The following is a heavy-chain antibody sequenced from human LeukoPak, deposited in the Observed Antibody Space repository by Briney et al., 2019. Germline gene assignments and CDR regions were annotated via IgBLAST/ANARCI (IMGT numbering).Heavy chain of an antibody. Sequence: PGGSLRLSCAAPGFTISDYHMSWIRQAPGKGLEWVSYSSSSSSYTYADSVKGRFTISKDNAENSLYLQMNSLRVEDTAVYYGARALPNPGYYFDCGGQGTLVTVS. CDR1: GFTISDYH. CDR2: SSSSSSY. J-gene: IGHJ4*02. CDR3: ARALPNPGYYFDC. V-gene: IGHV3-11*03.